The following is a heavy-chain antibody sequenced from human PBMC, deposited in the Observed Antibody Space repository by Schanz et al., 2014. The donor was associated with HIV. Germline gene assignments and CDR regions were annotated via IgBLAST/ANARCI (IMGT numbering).Heavy chain of an antibody. J-gene: IGHJ4*02. CDR3: VRGVIYYDSGSYYSYFDY. D-gene: IGHD3-10*01. V-gene: IGHV1-69*06. CDR2: IIPISGTA. CDR1: GETFSNYV. Sequence: QVQLVQSGAEVKKPGSSVRVSCKASGETFSNYVISGERAAPGQGHECMGGIIPISGTANYAQKFQGRVTMTADKSTSAAYMELSSLRSEDTAVYYCVRGVIYYDSGSYYSYFDYWGPCTLDTVSS.